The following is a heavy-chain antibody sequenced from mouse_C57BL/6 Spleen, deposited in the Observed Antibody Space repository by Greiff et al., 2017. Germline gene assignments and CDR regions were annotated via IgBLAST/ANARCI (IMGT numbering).Heavy chain of an antibody. CDR3: ASAGDGYYWFAY. CDR1: GFNITAYP. CDR2: FHPYDGDT. Sequence: VQLKQSGAELVKPGASVKLSCTASGFNITAYPMQWVKQRTEQGLEWIGSFHPYDGDTKYAPKFQGKATITADTSSNTAYLQLSSLTSEDTAVYYCASAGDGYYWFAYWGQGTLVTVSA. V-gene: IGHV14-2*01. J-gene: IGHJ3*01. D-gene: IGHD2-3*01.